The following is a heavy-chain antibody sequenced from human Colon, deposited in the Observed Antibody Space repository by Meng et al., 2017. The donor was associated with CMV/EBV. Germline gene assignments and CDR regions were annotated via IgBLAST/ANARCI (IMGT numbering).Heavy chain of an antibody. CDR1: FACYD. V-gene: IGHV1-8*01. J-gene: IGHJ4*02. D-gene: IGHD2-15*01. Sequence: FACYDINWVRQATGQGLEWMGWMNPNSGNTGYAQKFQGRVTMTRNTSINTAYMELSSLNFEDTAVYYCARFFPYCSADNCYPYFDFWGQGTLVTVSS. CDR2: MNPNSGNT. CDR3: ARFFPYCSADNCYPYFDF.